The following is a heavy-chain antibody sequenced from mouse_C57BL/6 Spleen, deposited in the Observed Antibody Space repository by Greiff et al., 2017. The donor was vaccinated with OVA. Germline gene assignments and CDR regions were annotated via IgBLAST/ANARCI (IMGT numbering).Heavy chain of an antibody. CDR1: GYAFSSSW. Sequence: VQLQQSGPELVKPGASVKISCKASGYAFSSSWMNWVKQRPGKGLEWIGRIYPGDGDTNYNGKFKGKATLTADKSSSTAYMQLSSLTSEDSAVYFCARSIYYYGSNYFDYWGQGTTLTVSS. CDR2: IYPGDGDT. D-gene: IGHD1-1*01. V-gene: IGHV1-82*01. J-gene: IGHJ2*01. CDR3: ARSIYYYGSNYFDY.